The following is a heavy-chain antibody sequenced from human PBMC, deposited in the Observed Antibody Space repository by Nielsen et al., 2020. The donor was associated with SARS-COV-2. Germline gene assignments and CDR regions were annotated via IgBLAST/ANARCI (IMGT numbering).Heavy chain of an antibody. D-gene: IGHD3-10*01. Sequence: GESLKISCAASGFTFSSYGMHWVRQAPGKGLEWVAVISYDGSNKYYADSVKGRFTISRDNSKNTLYLQMNSLRAEDTAVYYCAKVLLWFGDYYYYGMDVWGQGTTVTVSS. CDR2: ISYDGSNK. J-gene: IGHJ6*02. V-gene: IGHV3-30*18. CDR1: GFTFSSYG. CDR3: AKVLLWFGDYYYYGMDV.